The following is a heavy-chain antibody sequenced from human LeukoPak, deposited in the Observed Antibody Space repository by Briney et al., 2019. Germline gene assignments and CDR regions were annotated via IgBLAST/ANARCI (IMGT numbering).Heavy chain of an antibody. V-gene: IGHV3-9*01. Sequence: GGSLRLSCAASGFTFDDYAMHWVRQAPGKGLEWVSGISWNSGSIGYADSVKGRFTISRDNAKNSLYLQMNSLRAEDTALYYCARGPRLGPVAANLFPYYFDYWGQGTLVTVSS. D-gene: IGHD6-19*01. CDR3: ARGPRLGPVAANLFPYYFDY. J-gene: IGHJ4*02. CDR1: GFTFDDYA. CDR2: ISWNSGSI.